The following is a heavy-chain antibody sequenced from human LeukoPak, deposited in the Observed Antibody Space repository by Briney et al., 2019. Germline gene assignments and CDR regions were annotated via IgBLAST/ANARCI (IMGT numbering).Heavy chain of an antibody. V-gene: IGHV3-11*04. D-gene: IGHD2-2*01. CDR2: ISSSGSTI. J-gene: IGHJ4*02. CDR1: GFTFSDYY. Sequence: GGSLRLSCAASGFTFSDYYMSWIRQAPGKGLEWVSYISSSGSTIYYADSVKGRFTISRDNAKNSLYLQMNSLRAEDTAVYYCARTVRYCSSTSCLRGYSYGPLDYWGQGTLVTVSS. CDR3: ARTVRYCSSTSCLRGYSYGPLDY.